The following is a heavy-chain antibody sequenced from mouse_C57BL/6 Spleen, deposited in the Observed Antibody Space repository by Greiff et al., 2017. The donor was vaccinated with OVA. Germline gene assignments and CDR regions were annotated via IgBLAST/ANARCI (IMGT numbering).Heavy chain of an antibody. CDR2: ISDGGSYT. CDR1: GFTLSSYA. D-gene: IGHD1-1*01. CDR3: ARGSSFFFDY. J-gene: IGHJ2*01. V-gene: IGHV5-4*03. Sequence: EVMLVESGGGLVKPGGSLKLSCAASGFTLSSYAMSWVRQTPEKRLEWVATISDGGSYTYYPDNVKGRFTISRDNAKNNLYLQMSHLKSEDTAMYYCARGSSFFFDYWGQGTTLTVSS.